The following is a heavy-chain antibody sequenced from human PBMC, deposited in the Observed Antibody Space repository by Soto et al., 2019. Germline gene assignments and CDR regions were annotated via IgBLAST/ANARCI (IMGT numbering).Heavy chain of an antibody. D-gene: IGHD3-3*01. J-gene: IGHJ5*02. Sequence: SETLSLTCTVSGGSISSSSYYWGWIRQPPGKGLEWIGSIYYSGSTYYNPSLKSRVTISVDTSKNQFSLELSSVTAADTAVYYCARLDYDFWSGYPRLNWFDPWGQGTLVTVSS. CDR3: ARLDYDFWSGYPRLNWFDP. CDR1: GGSISSSSYY. CDR2: IYYSGST. V-gene: IGHV4-39*01.